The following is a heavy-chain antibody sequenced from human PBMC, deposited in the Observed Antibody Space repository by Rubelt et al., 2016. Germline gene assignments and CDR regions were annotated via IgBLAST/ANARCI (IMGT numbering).Heavy chain of an antibody. CDR1: GYTFTSYY. J-gene: IGHJ5*02. V-gene: IGHV1-46*01. Sequence: QVQLVQSGAEVKKPGASVKVSCKASGYTFTSYYMHWVRQAPGQGLEWLGIINPSCGSTSYGQKVQGRVTMNRDTSTSTVCLELSSRGSEDTAVYYCARSPRYDFEDNWFDPWGQGTLVTVSS. CDR2: INPSCGST. CDR3: ARSPRYDFEDNWFDP. D-gene: IGHD3-3*01.